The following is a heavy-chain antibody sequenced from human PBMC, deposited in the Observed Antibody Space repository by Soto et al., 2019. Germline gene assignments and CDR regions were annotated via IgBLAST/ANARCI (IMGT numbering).Heavy chain of an antibody. J-gene: IGHJ5*02. D-gene: IGHD3-10*01. CDR3: AGSRVRGVIHDWLDP. CDR1: GGSISSGGYS. Sequence: SETLSLTCAVSGGSISSGGYSWSWIRQPPGKGLEWIGYIYHSGSTYYNPSLKSRVTISVDRSKNQFSLKLSSVTAADTAVYYCAGSRVRGVIHDWLDPGGQGTLVTVSS. CDR2: IYHSGST. V-gene: IGHV4-30-2*01.